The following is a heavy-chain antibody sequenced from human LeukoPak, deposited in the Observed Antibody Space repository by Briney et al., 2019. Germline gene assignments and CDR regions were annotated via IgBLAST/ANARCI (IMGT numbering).Heavy chain of an antibody. CDR1: GFPFDIYA. V-gene: IGHV3-20*04. J-gene: IGHJ6*04. D-gene: IGHD1-20*01. CDR3: ARARVTGTKHLDV. CDR2: INWNGGTT. Sequence: PGGSLRLSCAASGFPFDIYAMSWFRQAPGKGREWVSGINWNGGTTDYADSVKGRFTISRDNAKSSLSLQMNSLRAEDTALYYCARARVTGTKHLDVWGKGTTVTVSS.